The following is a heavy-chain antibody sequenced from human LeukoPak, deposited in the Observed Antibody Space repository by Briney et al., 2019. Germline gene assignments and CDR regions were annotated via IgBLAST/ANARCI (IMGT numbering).Heavy chain of an antibody. V-gene: IGHV3-74*01. D-gene: IGHD1-1*01. Sequence: GGSLRLSCAASGFTFSSYWMHWVRQAPGKGLVWVSRINSDGSSTNYADSVKGRFTISRDNSKNTLYLQMNSLTAEDTAIYYCAKATGTLGNWGQGTLVTVSS. CDR3: AKATGTLGN. CDR2: INSDGSST. J-gene: IGHJ4*02. CDR1: GFTFSSYW.